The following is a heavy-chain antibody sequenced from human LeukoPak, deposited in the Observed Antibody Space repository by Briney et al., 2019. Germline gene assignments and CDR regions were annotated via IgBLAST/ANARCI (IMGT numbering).Heavy chain of an antibody. D-gene: IGHD4-17*01. CDR1: GCTFSSYA. CDR2: ISSNGGST. V-gene: IGHV3-64*01. J-gene: IGHJ4*02. CDR3: ARRGNYYGDSMDH. Sequence: PGGSLRLSCVASGCTFSSYAMYWVHQAPGKGLEYVSAISSNGGSTYYANSVKGRFTISRDNSKNTLYLQMGSLRAEDMAVYHCARRGNYYGDSMDHWGQGTLVTVSS.